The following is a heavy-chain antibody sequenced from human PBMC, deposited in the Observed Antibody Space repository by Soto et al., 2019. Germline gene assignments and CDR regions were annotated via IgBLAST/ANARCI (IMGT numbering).Heavy chain of an antibody. CDR3: ARDYDILTGYHPDAFDI. V-gene: IGHV1-18*01. Sequence: QVPLVQSGAEVKKPGASVKVSCKASGYTFTSYGISWVRQAPGQGLEWMGWISAYNGNTNYAQKLQGRVTMTTDTSTSTAYMELRSLRSDDTAVYYCARDYDILTGYHPDAFDIWGQGTMVTVSS. CDR1: GYTFTSYG. J-gene: IGHJ3*02. D-gene: IGHD3-9*01. CDR2: ISAYNGNT.